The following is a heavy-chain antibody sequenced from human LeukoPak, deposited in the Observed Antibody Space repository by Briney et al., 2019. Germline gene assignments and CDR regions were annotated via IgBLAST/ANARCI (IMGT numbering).Heavy chain of an antibody. D-gene: IGHD3-10*01. J-gene: IGHJ5*02. CDR3: ARGTTYYYGSGHCRFDP. V-gene: IGHV1-8*01. CDR2: MNPNSGNT. Sequence: GASVKVSCKASGYTFTSYDINWVRQATGQGLEWMGWMNPNSGNTGYAQKFQGRVTMTRNTSISTAYMELSSLRSEDTAVYYCARGTTYYYGSGHCRFDPWGQGTLVTVSS. CDR1: GYTFTSYD.